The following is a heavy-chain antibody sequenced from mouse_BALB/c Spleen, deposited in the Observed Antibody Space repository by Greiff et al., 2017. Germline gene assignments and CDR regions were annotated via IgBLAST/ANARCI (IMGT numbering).Heavy chain of an antibody. V-gene: IGHV5-6-5*01. Sequence: EVKLMESGGGLVKPGGSLKLSCAASGFTFSSYAMSWVRQTPEKRLEWVASISSGGSTYYPDSVKGRFTISRDNPKNTLFLQMTSLRSEDTAMYYCARFGYDVDWYFDVWGAGTTVTVSS. CDR1: GFTFSSYA. CDR2: ISSGGST. CDR3: ARFGYDVDWYFDV. J-gene: IGHJ1*01. D-gene: IGHD2-2*01.